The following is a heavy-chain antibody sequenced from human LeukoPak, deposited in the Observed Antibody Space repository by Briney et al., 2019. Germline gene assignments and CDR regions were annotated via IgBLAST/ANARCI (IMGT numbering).Heavy chain of an antibody. CDR1: GFTFSSYA. CDR2: ISYDGSNK. D-gene: IGHD3-16*02. Sequence: GGSLRLSCAASGFTFSSYAMHWVRQAPGKGLEWVAVISYDGSNKYYADSVKGRFTISRDNSKNTLYLQMDSLRAEDTAVYYCARDRGITFGGVIVGAFDIWGQGTMVTASS. J-gene: IGHJ3*02. CDR3: ARDRGITFGGVIVGAFDI. V-gene: IGHV3-30*04.